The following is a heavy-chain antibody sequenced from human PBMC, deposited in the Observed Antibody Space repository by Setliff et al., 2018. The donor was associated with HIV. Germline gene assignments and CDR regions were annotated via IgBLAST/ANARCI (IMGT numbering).Heavy chain of an antibody. CDR2: IIPLFGTA. CDR1: GGTFSNYA. D-gene: IGHD3-22*01. J-gene: IGHJ3*01. CDR3: ARDRHHYDSSGFDAFDL. V-gene: IGHV1-69*13. Sequence: SVKVSCKASGGTFSNYAFSWVRQAPGQGLEWMGGIIPLFGTANYAQNFQGRVTITADASTSTAYMELSSLRSEDTAMYYCARDRHHYDSSGFDAFDLWGQGTMFTVSS.